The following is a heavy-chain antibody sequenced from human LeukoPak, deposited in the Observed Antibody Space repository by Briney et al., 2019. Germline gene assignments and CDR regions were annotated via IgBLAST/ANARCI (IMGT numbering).Heavy chain of an antibody. CDR3: ARDRGYSYAFDY. D-gene: IGHD5-18*01. CDR2: TYTSGST. V-gene: IGHV4-4*07. Sequence: PSETLSLTCTVSGGSISSYYWSWIRQPAGKGLEWIGRTYTSGSTNYNPSLKSRVTISIDTSKNQFSLKLNSVTAADTAVYYCARDRGYSYAFDYWGQGTLVTVSS. CDR1: GGSISSYY. J-gene: IGHJ4*02.